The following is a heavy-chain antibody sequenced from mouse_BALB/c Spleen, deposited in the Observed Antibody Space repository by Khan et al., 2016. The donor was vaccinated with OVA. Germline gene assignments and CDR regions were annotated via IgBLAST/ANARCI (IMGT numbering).Heavy chain of an antibody. CDR3: ARSYDGAWFAY. CDR1: GYTFTDYV. CDR2: IYPGSGST. J-gene: IGHJ3*01. V-gene: IGHV1-77*01. Sequence: QVQLQQPGPELVKPGASVKMSCKVSGYTFTDYVISWVKQRTGQGLEWIGEIYPGSGSTYYNEKFKGKATMTADKSSNTVYMQVSSLTSEDSSVFCCARSYDGAWFAYWGQGTLVTVSA. D-gene: IGHD1-1*01.